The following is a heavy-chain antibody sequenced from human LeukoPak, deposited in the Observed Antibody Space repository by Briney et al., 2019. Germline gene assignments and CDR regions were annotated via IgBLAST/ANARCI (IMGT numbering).Heavy chain of an antibody. Sequence: GGSLRLSCTASGLTLTTSDMVWVRQAPGRGLEWVSIISGNDPTKIYADSVKGRFTISRDDLKNTIYLQMDSLRDEDTAFYYCAKGLDTYSSRYLNRIFDSWGQGTLVTVSS. J-gene: IGHJ5*01. CDR2: ISGNDPTK. V-gene: IGHV3-23*01. CDR1: GLTLTTSD. D-gene: IGHD6-25*01. CDR3: AKGLDTYSSRYLNRIFDS.